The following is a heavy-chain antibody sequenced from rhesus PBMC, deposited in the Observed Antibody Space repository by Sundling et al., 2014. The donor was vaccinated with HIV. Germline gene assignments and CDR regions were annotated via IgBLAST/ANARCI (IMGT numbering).Heavy chain of an antibody. V-gene: IGHV1-198*02. J-gene: IGHJ5-1*01. CDR3: ARARGDTMFGLILTRPPSXTGDEARDXSPPPPGRXSSLRAXSTSTSDEHSGPSAVPRF. D-gene: IGHD3-3*01. CDR1: GFTFGDYA. Sequence: QVQLVQSGAEVKKPGASVKVSCKTSGFTFGDYAINWVRQAPGQGLEWMGVIVPPVHITTYAEKFQDRVTITADTSTSTAYMELSSLRSEDTAVYYCARARGDTMFGLILTRPPSXTGDEARDXSPPPPGRXSSLRAXSTSTSDEHSGPSAVPRF. CDR2: IVPPVHIT.